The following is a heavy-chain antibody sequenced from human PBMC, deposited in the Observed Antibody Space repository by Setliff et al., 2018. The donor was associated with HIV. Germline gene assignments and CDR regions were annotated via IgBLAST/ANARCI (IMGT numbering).Heavy chain of an antibody. CDR2: ISAYNGNT. J-gene: IGHJ4*02. D-gene: IGHD6-13*01. CDR1: GYTFSSYG. CDR3: ATGSPSSSWDYHPLDY. V-gene: IGHV1-18*01. Sequence: GASVKVSCKASGYTFSSYGITWVRQAPGQGLEWMGWISAYNGNTNNAQKLQGRVTMTTDTSTSTAYMELSSLRSEDTAVYYCATGSPSSSWDYHPLDYWGQGTLVTVSS.